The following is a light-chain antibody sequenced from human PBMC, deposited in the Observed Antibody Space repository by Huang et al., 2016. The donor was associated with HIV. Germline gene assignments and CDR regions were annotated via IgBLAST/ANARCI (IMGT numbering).Light chain of an antibody. CDR1: QSVSSY. J-gene: IGKJ4*01. Sequence: EIVLTQSPATLSLSPGERATLSCRASQSVSSYLAWYQQKPGKAPRLLIYDASNRATGIPARFSGSGSGTDFTLTISSLEPEDFAVYYCQQRSNWAPITFGGGTKVEIK. CDR2: DAS. V-gene: IGKV3-11*01. CDR3: QQRSNWAPIT.